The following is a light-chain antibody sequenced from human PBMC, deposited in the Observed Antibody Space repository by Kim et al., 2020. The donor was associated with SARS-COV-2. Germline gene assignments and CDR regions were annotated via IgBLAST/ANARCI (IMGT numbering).Light chain of an antibody. CDR2: KAS. CDR1: QSISNW. CDR3: QQYNGT. Sequence: TLSASVGGRVTITCRASQSISNWLAWYQQRPGKAPKLLIYKASNLEGGVPSRFSGSGSGTEFTLTISSLQPDDFATYYCQQYNGTFGQGTKVDIK. V-gene: IGKV1-5*03. J-gene: IGKJ1*01.